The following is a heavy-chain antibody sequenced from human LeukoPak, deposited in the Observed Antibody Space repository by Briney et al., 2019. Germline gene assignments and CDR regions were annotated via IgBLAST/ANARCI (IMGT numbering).Heavy chain of an antibody. V-gene: IGHV5-51*01. CDR1: GYSFTSYW. CDR3: ARLWDIVVVPAAMDY. J-gene: IGHJ4*02. D-gene: IGHD2-2*01. CDR2: IYPGDSDT. Sequence: KVGESLKISCKGSGYSFTSYWIGWVRQMPGKGLEWMGIIYPGDSDTRYSPSFQGQVTISADKSISTAHLQWSSLKASDTAMYYCARLWDIVVVPAAMDYWGQGTLVTVSS.